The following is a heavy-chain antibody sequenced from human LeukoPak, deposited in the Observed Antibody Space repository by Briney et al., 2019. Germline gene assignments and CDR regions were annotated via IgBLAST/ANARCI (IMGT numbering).Heavy chain of an antibody. Sequence: SETLSLTCTVSGASISGYYWSWVRQPPGKGLEWIGYIYYSGSTNYNPSLKSRITISVDTSKNQFSLKLSSVTAADTAVYYCARHEAAGRYNWFDPWGQGTLVTVSS. CDR2: IYYSGST. V-gene: IGHV4-59*08. CDR1: GASISGYY. D-gene: IGHD6-13*01. CDR3: ARHEAAGRYNWFDP. J-gene: IGHJ5*02.